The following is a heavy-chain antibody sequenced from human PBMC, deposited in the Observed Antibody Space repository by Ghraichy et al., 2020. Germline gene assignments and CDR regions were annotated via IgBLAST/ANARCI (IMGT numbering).Heavy chain of an antibody. CDR3: ARDRLGDGALDI. D-gene: IGHD3-10*01. CDR1: GFSVSDNY. Sequence: GGSLNISCAASGFSVSDNYMNWVRQGPGKGLEWVSVIFKGGNIHYADSVRGRFTISRDSSKNTLYLQMNALRVDDTAVYFCARDRLGDGALDIWGQGTMVTVSS. CDR2: IFKGGNI. V-gene: IGHV3-53*01. J-gene: IGHJ3*02.